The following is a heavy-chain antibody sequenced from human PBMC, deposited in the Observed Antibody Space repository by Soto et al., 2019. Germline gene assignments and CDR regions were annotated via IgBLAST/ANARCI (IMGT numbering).Heavy chain of an antibody. Sequence: GGSLRLSCAASGFTFSSYWMHWVRQAPGKGLVWVSRINSDGSSTSYADSVKGRFTISRDNAKNTLYLQMNSLRAEDTAVYYCATLGYCSSTSCFGQEFDYWGQGTLVTVSS. D-gene: IGHD2-2*01. J-gene: IGHJ4*02. CDR1: GFTFSSYW. V-gene: IGHV3-74*01. CDR2: INSDGSST. CDR3: ATLGYCSSTSCFGQEFDY.